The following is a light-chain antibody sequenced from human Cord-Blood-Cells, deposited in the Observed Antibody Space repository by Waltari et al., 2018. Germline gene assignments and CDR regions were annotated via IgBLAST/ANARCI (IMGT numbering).Light chain of an antibody. CDR2: EGS. J-gene: IGLJ3*02. Sequence: QSALTQPASVAGSPGQPSTISCTGTSSVVGRYNLVSCYQPHPGKAPKRMIYEGSKPPSGVSNRFSGYKSGNTASLPISGLQAEDEADYYGCSYAGSSTGEFGGGTMLTV. V-gene: IGLV2-23*01. CDR1: SSVVGRYNL. CDR3: CSYAGSSTGE.